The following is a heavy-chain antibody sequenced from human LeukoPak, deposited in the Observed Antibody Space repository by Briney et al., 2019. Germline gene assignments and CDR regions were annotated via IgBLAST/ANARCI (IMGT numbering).Heavy chain of an antibody. CDR1: GGSISSSSYY. J-gene: IGHJ4*02. D-gene: IGHD2-2*03. V-gene: IGHV4-39*07. CDR3: AREMAIVVVPAALPWYFDY. CDR2: IYYSGST. Sequence: PSETLSLTCTVSGGSISSSSYYWGWIRQPPGKGLEWIGSIYYSGSTYYNPSLKSRVTISVDTSKNQFSQKLSSVTAADTAVYYCAREMAIVVVPAALPWYFDYWGQGTLVTVSS.